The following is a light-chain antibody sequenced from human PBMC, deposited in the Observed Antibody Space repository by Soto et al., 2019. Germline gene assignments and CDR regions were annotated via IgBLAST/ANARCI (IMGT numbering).Light chain of an antibody. CDR3: CSYAGSYTWV. Sequence: HSALTQPASVSGSPGQSITISCTGTSSHVSWYQQHPGKAPKVMIYEVSKRPSGVSNRFSGSKSGNTASLTISGLQAEDEADYYCCSYAGSYTWVFGGGTKLTVL. J-gene: IGLJ3*02. CDR1: SSHV. V-gene: IGLV2-23*02. CDR2: EVS.